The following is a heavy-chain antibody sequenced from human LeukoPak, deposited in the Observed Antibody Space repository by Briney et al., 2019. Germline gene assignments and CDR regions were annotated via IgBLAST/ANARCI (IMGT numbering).Heavy chain of an antibody. V-gene: IGHV3-74*01. CDR2: INSDGSRT. CDR1: GLTFSSYW. D-gene: IGHD3-10*01. J-gene: IGHJ4*02. Sequence: GGSLTLSCALSGLTFSSYWMHWVRHAPGKGLVWVSRINSDGSRTIYADSVKGRFTISRHNAKNTVYLKMNRLRAEDTAVYYCARGLRWFGEFYDYWGQGTLVTVSS. CDR3: ARGLRWFGEFYDY.